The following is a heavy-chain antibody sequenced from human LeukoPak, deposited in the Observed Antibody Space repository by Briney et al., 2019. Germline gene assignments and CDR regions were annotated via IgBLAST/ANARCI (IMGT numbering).Heavy chain of an antibody. J-gene: IGHJ4*02. Sequence: PGGSLRLSCAASGFIFSNFWMSWVRQVPGEGLEWVANIKQDGSEIHYVDSVKGRFTISRDNAQNSLYLHMHSLRAEDTAVYYCTRDGQGSGIYSTDYWGRGTLVTVSS. V-gene: IGHV3-7*01. CDR1: GFIFSNFW. CDR2: IKQDGSEI. D-gene: IGHD3-10*01. CDR3: TRDGQGSGIYSTDY.